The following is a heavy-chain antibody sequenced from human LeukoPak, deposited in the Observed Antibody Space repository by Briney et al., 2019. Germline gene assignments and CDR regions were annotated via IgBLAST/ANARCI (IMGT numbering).Heavy chain of an antibody. V-gene: IGHV4-38-2*01. CDR1: GYSISSGYY. CDR2: IYHSGST. J-gene: IGHJ4*02. Sequence: PSETLPLTCAVSGYSISSGYYWGWIRQPPGKGLEWIGSIYHSGSTYYNPSLKSRVTISVDTSKNQFSLKLSSVTAADTAVYYCASLRQTPAAAGISKIFDYWGQGTLVTVSS. CDR3: ASLRQTPAAAGISKIFDY. D-gene: IGHD6-13*01.